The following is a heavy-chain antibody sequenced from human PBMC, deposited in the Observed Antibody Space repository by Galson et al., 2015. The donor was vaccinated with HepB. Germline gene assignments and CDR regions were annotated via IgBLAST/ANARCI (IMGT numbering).Heavy chain of an antibody. V-gene: IGHV1-3*01. J-gene: IGHJ3*02. CDR1: GYTFTSYA. CDR2: INAGNGNT. D-gene: IGHD6-13*01. CDR3: ARGSVAAAGTSAFDI. Sequence: SVKVSCKASGYTFTSYAMHWVRQAPGQRLEWMGWINAGNGNTKYSQKFQGRVTITRDTSASTAYMELSSLRSEDTAVYYCARGSVAAAGTSAFDIWGQGTMVTVSS.